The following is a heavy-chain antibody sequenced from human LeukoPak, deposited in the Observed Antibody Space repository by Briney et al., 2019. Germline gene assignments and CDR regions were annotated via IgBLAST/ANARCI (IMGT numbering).Heavy chain of an antibody. CDR3: AAGAYCGGDCPPDAFDI. D-gene: IGHD2-21*02. CDR1: GGSISSGGYS. J-gene: IGHJ3*02. CDR2: IYHSGST. Sequence: SETLSLTCAVSGGSISSGGYSWSWIWQPPGKGLEWIGYIYHSGSTYYNPSLKSRVTISVDRSKNQFSLKLSSVTAADTAVYYCAAGAYCGGDCPPDAFDIWGQGTMVTVSS. V-gene: IGHV4-30-2*01.